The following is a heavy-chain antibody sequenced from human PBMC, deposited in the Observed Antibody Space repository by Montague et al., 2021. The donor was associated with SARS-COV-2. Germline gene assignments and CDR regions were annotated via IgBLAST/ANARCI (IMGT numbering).Heavy chain of an antibody. V-gene: IGHV3-33*01. Sequence: SLRLSCAASGFTFSSYGMHWVRQAPGKGLEWVAVIWYDGSNKYYAYSVNVRFTISRDNSKNTLYLQMNSLRAEDTAVYYCARDWWNGDWLFGLYYYYGMDVWGQGTTVTVSS. CDR2: IWYDGSNK. J-gene: IGHJ6*02. D-gene: IGHD3-9*01. CDR1: GFTFSSYG. CDR3: ARDWWNGDWLFGLYYYYGMDV.